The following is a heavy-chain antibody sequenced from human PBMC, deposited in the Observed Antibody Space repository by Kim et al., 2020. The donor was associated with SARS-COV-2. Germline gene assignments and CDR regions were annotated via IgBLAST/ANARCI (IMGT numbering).Heavy chain of an antibody. D-gene: IGHD1-26*01. CDR2: MNPNSGNT. Sequence: ASVKVSCKASGYTFTSYDINWVRQATGQGLEWMGWMNPNSGNTGYAQKFQGRVTMTRNTSISTAYMELSSLRSEDTAVYYCARGRRGLVGATLYWFDPWGQGTLVTVSS. CDR1: GYTFTSYD. CDR3: ARGRRGLVGATLYWFDP. V-gene: IGHV1-8*02. J-gene: IGHJ5*02.